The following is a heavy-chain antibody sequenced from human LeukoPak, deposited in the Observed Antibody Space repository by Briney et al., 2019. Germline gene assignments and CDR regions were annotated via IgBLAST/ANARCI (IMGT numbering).Heavy chain of an antibody. Sequence: GGSLRLSCAASGFTFSSYAMSWFGQAPGKGLEWVSTMSGSGASTYYADSVKGRFTISRDDSKNTLYLQMSSLRAEDTAVYFCAKAQEPRIAAPYYFDYWGQGTLVAVSS. V-gene: IGHV3-23*01. CDR1: GFTFSSYA. D-gene: IGHD6-25*01. J-gene: IGHJ4*02. CDR3: AKAQEPRIAAPYYFDY. CDR2: MSGSGAST.